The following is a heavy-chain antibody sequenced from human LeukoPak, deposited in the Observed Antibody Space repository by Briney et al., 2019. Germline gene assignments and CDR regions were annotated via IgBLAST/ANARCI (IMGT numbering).Heavy chain of an antibody. CDR1: GFTFSSYS. J-gene: IGHJ3*02. CDR2: ISISSTM. Sequence: PGGSLRLSCAASGFTFSSYSMNWVGQAPGKGLEWVSYISISSTMNYADSVKGRFTISRDNAKNSLYLQMNSLRDEDTAVHYCARILIGSGSYGAFDIWGQGTMVTVSS. D-gene: IGHD3-10*01. V-gene: IGHV3-48*02. CDR3: ARILIGSGSYGAFDI.